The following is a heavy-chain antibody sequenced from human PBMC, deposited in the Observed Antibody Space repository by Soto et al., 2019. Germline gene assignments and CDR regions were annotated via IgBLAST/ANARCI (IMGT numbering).Heavy chain of an antibody. CDR2: IIPIFGTA. Sequence: QVQLVQSGAEVKKPGSSVKVSCKASGGTFSSYAISWVRQAPGQGLEWMGGIIPIFGTANYAQKFQGRVTITADEATSTAYMELSSLRSEDTAVYYCARDLDYDSRGGGNWFDPWGQGTLVTVSS. CDR3: ARDLDYDSRGGGNWFDP. J-gene: IGHJ5*02. CDR1: GGTFSSYA. D-gene: IGHD3-22*01. V-gene: IGHV1-69*12.